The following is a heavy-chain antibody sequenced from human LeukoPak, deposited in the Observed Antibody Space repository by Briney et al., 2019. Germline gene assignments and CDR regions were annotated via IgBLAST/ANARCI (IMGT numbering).Heavy chain of an antibody. Sequence: GGSLRLSCAASGFTFSDYYMSWIRQAPGKGLVWISYISNSGTTIYYADSVKGRFTISRDNTKNSLYLQMNFLRAEDTAVYYCARPSGGYSIDSWGQGTLVTVSS. CDR2: ISNSGTTI. D-gene: IGHD3-22*01. V-gene: IGHV3-11*01. CDR3: ARPSGGYSIDS. CDR1: GFTFSDYY. J-gene: IGHJ4*02.